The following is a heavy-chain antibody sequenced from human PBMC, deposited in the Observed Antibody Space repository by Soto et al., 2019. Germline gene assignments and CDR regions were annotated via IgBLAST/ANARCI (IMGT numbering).Heavy chain of an antibody. J-gene: IGHJ4*02. CDR1: GGSISSYY. CDR2: IYYSGST. CDR3: AREGLGGSSSVGYNY. D-gene: IGHD6-6*01. Sequence: SETLSLTCTVSGGSISSYYWSWIRQPPGKGLEWIGYIYYSGSTNYNPSLKSRVTISVDTSKNQFSLKLSSVTAADTAVYYCAREGLGGSSSVGYNYWGQGTLVTVSS. V-gene: IGHV4-59*01.